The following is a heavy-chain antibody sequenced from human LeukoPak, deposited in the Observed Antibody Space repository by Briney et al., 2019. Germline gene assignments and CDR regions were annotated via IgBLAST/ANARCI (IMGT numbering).Heavy chain of an antibody. Sequence: ASVKVSCKASGYTFTGYYMHWVRQAHGQGLEWMGWINPNSGGTNYAQKFQGRVTMTRDTSISTAYMELSRLRSDDTAVYYCASTGSPLRFLEWLLDYWGQGTLVTVSS. CDR3: ASTGSPLRFLEWLLDY. J-gene: IGHJ4*02. CDR2: INPNSGGT. D-gene: IGHD3-3*01. CDR1: GYTFTGYY. V-gene: IGHV1-2*02.